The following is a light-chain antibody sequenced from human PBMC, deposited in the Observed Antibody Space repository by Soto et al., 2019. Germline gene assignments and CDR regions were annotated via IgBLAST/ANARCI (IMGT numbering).Light chain of an antibody. CDR1: QSISSW. V-gene: IGKV1-5*03. Sequence: DIQMTQSPSTLSASVGDRVTITCRASQSISSWLAWYQQKPGKAPKLLIYKASSLESGVPLRFSGSGSGTEFTLTISSXQPDDFATYYCQQYNSYLYTFGQGTKVDIK. CDR3: QQYNSYLYT. J-gene: IGKJ2*01. CDR2: KAS.